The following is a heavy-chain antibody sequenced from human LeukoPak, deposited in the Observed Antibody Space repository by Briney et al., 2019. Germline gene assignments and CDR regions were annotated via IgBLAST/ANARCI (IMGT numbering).Heavy chain of an antibody. D-gene: IGHD6-13*01. CDR2: IDLCGGNS. CDR1: GFTFTAYH. CDR3: ARDRRTSTWTEAFNL. Sequence: ASVKVSCKACGFTFTAYHIHWVRQAPGHGLQGMGMIDLCGGNSYNQHAFRGRLTLAWDSSTSTVYMDLISLRSDGTAVYYCARDRRTSTWTEAFNLWGQGTMVAASS. J-gene: IGHJ3*01. V-gene: IGHV1-46*01.